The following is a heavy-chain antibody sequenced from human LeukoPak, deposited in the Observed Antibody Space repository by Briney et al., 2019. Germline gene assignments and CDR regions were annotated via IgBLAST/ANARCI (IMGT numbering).Heavy chain of an antibody. CDR2: IGSSGSPI. CDR1: GFTFSDDY. D-gene: IGHD4/OR15-4a*01. J-gene: IGHJ4*02. CDR3: ARDQRGGANPFDY. Sequence: GGSLRLSCAASGFTFSDDYMSWIRQAPGKGLEWVSYIGSSGSPIYYADSVKGRFTISRDNAKNSLYLQMNSLRAEDTAVYYCARDQRGGANPFDYWGQGTLVTVSS. V-gene: IGHV3-11*01.